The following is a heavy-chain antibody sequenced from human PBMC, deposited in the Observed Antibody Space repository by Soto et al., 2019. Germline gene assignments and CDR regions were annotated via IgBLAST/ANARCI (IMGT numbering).Heavy chain of an antibody. D-gene: IGHD3-10*01. V-gene: IGHV3-21*01. CDR1: GFTCSSYT. J-gene: IGHJ4*02. CDR3: ARDILSGGAYPDF. CDR2: ISSGSSYI. Sequence: GGSLRLSCSTSGFTCSSYTMNWLRQAPGKGLEWVSSISSGSSYIYYADSVRSRFAISRDNAKNSLFLQMNSLRLDDTAVYYCARDILSGGAYPDFWGQGTKVTVSS.